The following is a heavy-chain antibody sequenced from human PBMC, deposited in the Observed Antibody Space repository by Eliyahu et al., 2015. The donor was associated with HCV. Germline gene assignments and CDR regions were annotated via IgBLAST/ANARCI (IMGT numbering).Heavy chain of an antibody. V-gene: IGHV3-33*01. CDR2: XWYDGSNT. CDR1: GFTSRCGH. J-gene: IGHJ6*02. Sequence: QVQLVESGGGVVQPGRSLRLSCAAAGFTSRCGHMHWVRQAPGKGLEWVAXXWYDGSNTYYADSVKGRFTISRDSSENTLYLQMNSLRVDDTAVYYCARDSHGMDVWGQGTTVTVSS. CDR3: ARDSHGMDV.